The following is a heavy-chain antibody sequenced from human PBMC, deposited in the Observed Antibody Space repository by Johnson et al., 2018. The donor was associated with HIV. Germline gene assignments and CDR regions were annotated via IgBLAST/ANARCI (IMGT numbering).Heavy chain of an antibody. CDR3: ARVSGELDDAFDI. J-gene: IGHJ3*02. V-gene: IGHV3-66*01. CDR2: IYSGGST. D-gene: IGHD1-26*01. Sequence: VQLVESGGDLVQPGGSLRLSCAASGFTVSSNYMSWVRQAPGKGLERVSVIYSGGSTYYADSVKGRFTISRENAKNSLYLQMNSLRAGDTAVYYCARVSGELDDAFDIWGQGTMVTVSS. CDR1: GFTVSSNY.